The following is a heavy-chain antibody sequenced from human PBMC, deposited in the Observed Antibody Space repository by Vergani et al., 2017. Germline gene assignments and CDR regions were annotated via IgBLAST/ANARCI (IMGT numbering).Heavy chain of an antibody. V-gene: IGHV3-33*01. CDR3: ARSYSSGTLDY. J-gene: IGHJ4*02. Sequence: QVQLVESGGGVVQPGRSLRLSCAASGFTFSSYGMHWVRQAPGKGLEWGAVIWYDGSNKYYADSVKGRFTISRDNSKNTLYLQMNSLRAEDTAVYYCARSYSSGTLDYWGQGTLVTVSS. CDR1: GFTFSSYG. CDR2: IWYDGSNK. D-gene: IGHD6-19*01.